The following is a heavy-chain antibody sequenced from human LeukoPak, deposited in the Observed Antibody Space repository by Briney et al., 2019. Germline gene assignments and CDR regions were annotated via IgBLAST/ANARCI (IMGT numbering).Heavy chain of an antibody. J-gene: IGHJ4*02. Sequence: GGSLRLSCAASGFTFSSYRMSWVRQAPGKGLEWVSSISSTSSYIYLADSLKGRFTISRDNAKNSLYLQMNSLRAEDTAFYYCARVGIVGATTGFDYWGQGTLVTVSS. V-gene: IGHV3-21*01. D-gene: IGHD1-26*01. CDR3: ARVGIVGATTGFDY. CDR1: GFTFSSYR. CDR2: ISSTSSYI.